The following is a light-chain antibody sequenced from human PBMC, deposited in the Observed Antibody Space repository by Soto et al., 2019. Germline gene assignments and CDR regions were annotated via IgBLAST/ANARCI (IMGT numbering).Light chain of an antibody. CDR1: SGHSSYI. CDR3: ETWDSNTLV. V-gene: IGLV4-60*02. CDR2: LEGSGSY. J-gene: IGLJ3*02. Sequence: QAVLTQSSSASASLGSTVKLSCTLSSGHSSYIISWHQQQPGKAPRYLMKLEGSGSYNKGSGVPDRFSGSSSGADRYLTISNLQFEDEADYYCETWDSNTLVCGGGTKLTVL.